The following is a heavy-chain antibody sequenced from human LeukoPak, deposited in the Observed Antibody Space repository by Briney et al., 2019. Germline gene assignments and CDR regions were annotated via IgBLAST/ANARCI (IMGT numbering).Heavy chain of an antibody. V-gene: IGHV4-59*01. CDR1: GGSISSYY. Sequence: PSETLSLTCTVSGGSISSYYWSWIRQPPGKGLEWIRYIYYSGSTNHNPSLKSRVTVSVDTSKNQFSLKLSSVTAADTAVYYCARGESSGIAAAGFDYWGQGTLVTVSS. J-gene: IGHJ4*02. CDR2: IYYSGST. D-gene: IGHD6-13*01. CDR3: ARGESSGIAAAGFDY.